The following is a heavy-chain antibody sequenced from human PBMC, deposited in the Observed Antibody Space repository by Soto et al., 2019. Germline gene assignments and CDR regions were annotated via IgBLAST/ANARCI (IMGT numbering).Heavy chain of an antibody. CDR2: IFYSGST. J-gene: IGHJ4*02. Sequence: SETLSLTCTVSGGSISSYYWGWIRQPPGKGLEWIGSIFYSGSTYYNPSLKSRITMSVDTSKSQFSLNLNSVTAADTAVYYCASRGILWFGEVPYYFDYWGQGTLVTVSS. CDR3: ASRGILWFGEVPYYFDY. CDR1: GGSISSYY. V-gene: IGHV4-59*04. D-gene: IGHD3-10*01.